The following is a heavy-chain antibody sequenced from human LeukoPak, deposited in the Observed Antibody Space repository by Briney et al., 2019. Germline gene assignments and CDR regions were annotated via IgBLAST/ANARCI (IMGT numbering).Heavy chain of an antibody. D-gene: IGHD3-10*01. CDR3: ARLAPYYGTGII. J-gene: IGHJ3*02. Sequence: GGSLRLSCAASGFTFSPYWMSWVRQAPGKGLEWVATIKEDGSEEYYVDSVKGRFTISRDNAKNSLYLQMSSLRAEDTAVYYCARLAPYYGTGIIWGQGTVVTVSS. CDR1: GFTFSPYW. CDR2: IKEDGSEE. V-gene: IGHV3-7*01.